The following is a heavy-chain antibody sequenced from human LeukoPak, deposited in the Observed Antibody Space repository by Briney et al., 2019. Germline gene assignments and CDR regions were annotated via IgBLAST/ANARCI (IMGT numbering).Heavy chain of an antibody. J-gene: IGHJ6*03. V-gene: IGHV1-46*01. CDR2: INPSGGST. Sequence: ASVKVSCKASGYTFTSYYMHWVRQAPGQGLEWMGIINPSGGSTSYAQKFQGRVTMTRDMSTRTVYMELSNLRSEDTAVYYCAAATGYYYYYMDVWGKGTTVTISS. D-gene: IGHD1-26*01. CDR1: GYTFTSYY. CDR3: AAATGYYYYYMDV.